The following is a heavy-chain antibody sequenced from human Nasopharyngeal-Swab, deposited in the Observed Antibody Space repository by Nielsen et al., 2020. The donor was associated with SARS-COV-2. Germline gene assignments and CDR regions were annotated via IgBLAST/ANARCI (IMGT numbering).Heavy chain of an antibody. Sequence: GGSLRLSCAASGFTFDDYAMHWVRQAPGKGLEWVSGISWNSGSIGYADSVKGRFTISRGNAKNSLYLQMDSLRAEDTALYYCAKEAPPYPRGAFDIWGQGTMVTVSS. V-gene: IGHV3-9*01. CDR1: GFTFDDYA. CDR3: AKEAPPYPRGAFDI. J-gene: IGHJ3*02. CDR2: ISWNSGSI.